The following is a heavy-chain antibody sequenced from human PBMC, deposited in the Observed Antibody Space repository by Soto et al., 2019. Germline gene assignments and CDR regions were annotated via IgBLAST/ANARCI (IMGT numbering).Heavy chain of an antibody. Sequence: QVQLQESGPGLVKHSETLSLTCAVSGDSISSDYCMWIRQPPGKGLESIGYLYYGRSANYNPSLKSRVTLSVDTSTNQCSLTLSSMTAADTAVYYCALRSMAVVPEYWGQGTLVTVSS. CDR3: ALRSMAVVPEY. CDR2: LYYGRSA. CDR1: GDSISSDY. V-gene: IGHV4-59*01. D-gene: IGHD3-22*01. J-gene: IGHJ4*02.